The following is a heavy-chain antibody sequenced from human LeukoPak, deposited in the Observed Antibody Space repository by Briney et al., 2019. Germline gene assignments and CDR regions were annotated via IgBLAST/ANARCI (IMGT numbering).Heavy chain of an antibody. Sequence: GGSLRLSCAASGFTFSSSAMSWVRQAPGKGLEWVSAISNNGGYTYYADSVQGRFTISRDNSKSTLCLQMNSLRAEDTAVYYCARDSNYRFDPWGQGTLVTVSS. CDR1: GFTFSSSA. V-gene: IGHV3-23*01. J-gene: IGHJ5*02. CDR2: ISNNGGYT. D-gene: IGHD4-11*01. CDR3: ARDSNYRFDP.